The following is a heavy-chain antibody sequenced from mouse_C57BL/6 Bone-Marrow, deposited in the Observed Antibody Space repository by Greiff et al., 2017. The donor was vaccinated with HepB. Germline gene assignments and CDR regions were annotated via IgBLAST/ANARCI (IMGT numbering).Heavy chain of an antibody. Sequence: VQLQQSGAELARPGASVKLSCKASGYTFTSYGISWVKQRTGQGLEWIGEIYPRSGNTYYNEKFKGKATLTADKSSSTAYMELRSLTSEDSAVYFCARESREREFAYWGQGTLVTVSA. J-gene: IGHJ3*01. CDR1: GYTFTSYG. CDR2: IYPRSGNT. V-gene: IGHV1-81*01. CDR3: ARESREREFAY.